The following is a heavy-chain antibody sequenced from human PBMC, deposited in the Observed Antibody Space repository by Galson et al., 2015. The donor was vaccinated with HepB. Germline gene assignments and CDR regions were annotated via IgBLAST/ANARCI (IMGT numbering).Heavy chain of an antibody. CDR2: IAGGGSPI. Sequence: SLRLSCAGSGFTFSNYNINWVRQAPGKRLEWVSYIAGGGSPIYYADSVKGRFTVSRDNAKNSVFLQMNSLRDEDTAVYYCADGSYEKALDMWGQGTMVTVSS. CDR3: ADGSYEKALDM. V-gene: IGHV3-48*03. CDR1: GFTFSNYN. J-gene: IGHJ3*02. D-gene: IGHD3-10*01.